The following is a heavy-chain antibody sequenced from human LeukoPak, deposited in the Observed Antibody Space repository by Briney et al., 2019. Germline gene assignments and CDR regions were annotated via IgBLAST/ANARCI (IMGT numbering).Heavy chain of an antibody. J-gene: IGHJ4*02. V-gene: IGHV4-34*01. CDR1: GGSFSGYY. Sequence: SETLSLTCAVYGGSFSGYYWSWIRQPPGKGLEWIGSIYYSGSTYYNPSLKSRVTISVDTSKNQFSLKLSSVTAADTAVYYCARHMVRGVSVFGLYYWGQGTLVTVSS. D-gene: IGHD3-10*01. CDR2: IYYSGST. CDR3: ARHMVRGVSVFGLYY.